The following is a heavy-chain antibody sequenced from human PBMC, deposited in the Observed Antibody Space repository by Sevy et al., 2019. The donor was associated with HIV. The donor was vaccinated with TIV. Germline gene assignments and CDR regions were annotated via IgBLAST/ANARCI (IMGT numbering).Heavy chain of an antibody. V-gene: IGHV3-74*01. CDR2: INSDGSST. CDR3: ARKDSSGLDC. Sequence: GGSLRLSCAASGFTFSRYWMHWVRQVPGNGLVWVSRINSDGSSTSYADSVRGRFTISRDNAKNTLYLQMNSLRAEDTAVYYCARKDSSGLDCWGQGTLVTVSS. CDR1: GFTFSRYW. D-gene: IGHD3-22*01. J-gene: IGHJ4*02.